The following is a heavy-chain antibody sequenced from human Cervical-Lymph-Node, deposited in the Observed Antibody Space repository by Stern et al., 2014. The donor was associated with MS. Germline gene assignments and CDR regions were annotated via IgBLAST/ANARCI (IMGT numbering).Heavy chain of an antibody. V-gene: IGHV2-70*01. D-gene: IGHD6-19*01. CDR3: ARIRHVAGNYYFDY. CDR1: GFSLSTSGMC. Sequence: QVTLRESGPALVKPTQTLKLTCTFSGFSLSTSGMCVSWIRPPPGKALEWLALIDWADDKYYTTSLKTRLTISKDTSKDQVVLTMTNMDPVDTATYYCARIRHVAGNYYFDYWGQGTLVTVSS. J-gene: IGHJ4*02. CDR2: IDWADDK.